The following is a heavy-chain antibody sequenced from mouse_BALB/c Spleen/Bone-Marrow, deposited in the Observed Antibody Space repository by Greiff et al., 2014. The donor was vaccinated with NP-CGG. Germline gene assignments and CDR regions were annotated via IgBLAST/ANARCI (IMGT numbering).Heavy chain of an antibody. CDR1: GFSLTNHG. V-gene: IGHV2-5*01. CDR2: ICRGGGT. CDR3: AKNRDDGVVDY. Sequence: VKLMESGPGLVQPSQSLSITCTVSGFSLTNHGVHWVRQSPGKGLEWLGVICRGGGTDYNAAFMSRLSITKDNSKSQVFFEMNSLQGDDTAIYYCAKNRDDGVVDYWGQGTTLTVSS. J-gene: IGHJ2*01. D-gene: IGHD2-14*01.